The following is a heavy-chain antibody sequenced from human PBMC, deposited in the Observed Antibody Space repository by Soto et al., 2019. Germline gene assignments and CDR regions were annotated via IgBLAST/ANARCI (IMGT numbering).Heavy chain of an antibody. CDR3: AREGGGYYSADY. Sequence: HVQLQESGPGLVKPSETLALTCTVSGGSISSYYWSWIPQPPGKGLEWIGYVDYSGNTYYNPSLKWRGFISVHMSKSQFSVKLSSVTAADTAVYYCAREGGGYYSADYWGEGTLVPVSS. V-gene: IGHV4-59*01. D-gene: IGHD1-26*01. CDR1: GGSISSYY. CDR2: VDYSGNT. J-gene: IGHJ4*02.